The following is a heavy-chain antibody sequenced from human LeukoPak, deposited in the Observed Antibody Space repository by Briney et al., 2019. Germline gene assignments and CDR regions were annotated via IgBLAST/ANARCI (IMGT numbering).Heavy chain of an antibody. Sequence: QPGGSLRLSCAASGFTFSSYAMSWVRQAPGKGLEWVSAISGSGGSTYYADSVKGRFTISRDNSKNTLYLQMNSLRAEDTAVYYCAKVAGIVVVVAAYGYYFDYWGQGTLVTVSS. D-gene: IGHD2-15*01. CDR2: ISGSGGST. CDR3: AKVAGIVVVVAAYGYYFDY. CDR1: GFTFSSYA. V-gene: IGHV3-23*01. J-gene: IGHJ4*02.